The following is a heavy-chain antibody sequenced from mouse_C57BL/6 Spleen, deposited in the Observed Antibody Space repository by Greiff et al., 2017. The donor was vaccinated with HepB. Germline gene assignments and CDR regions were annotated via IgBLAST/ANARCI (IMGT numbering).Heavy chain of an antibody. D-gene: IGHD2-3*01. CDR3: TREQDDPTGGAMDY. V-gene: IGHV5-9-1*02. CDR2: ISSGGDYI. CDR1: GFTFSSYA. Sequence: EVKLVESGEGLVKPGGSLKLSCAASGFTFSSYAMSWVRQTPEKRLEWVAYISSGGDYIYYADTVKGRFTISRDNARNTLYMQMSSLKSEDTAMYYCTREQDDPTGGAMDYWGQGTSVTVSS. J-gene: IGHJ4*01.